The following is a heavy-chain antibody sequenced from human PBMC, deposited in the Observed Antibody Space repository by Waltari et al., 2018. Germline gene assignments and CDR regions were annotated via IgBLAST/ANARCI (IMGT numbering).Heavy chain of an antibody. Sequence: QVQLVQSGAEVKKPGSSVKVSCKASGGTFSSSAISWVRQAPGQGLEWMGGIIPIFGTANYAQKFQGRVTMTRNTSISTAYMELSSLRSEDTAVYYCARGGYDFWSGLTSDNWFDPWGQGTLVTVSS. D-gene: IGHD3-3*01. CDR2: IIPIFGTA. CDR1: GGTFSSSA. CDR3: ARGGYDFWSGLTSDNWFDP. J-gene: IGHJ5*02. V-gene: IGHV1-69*05.